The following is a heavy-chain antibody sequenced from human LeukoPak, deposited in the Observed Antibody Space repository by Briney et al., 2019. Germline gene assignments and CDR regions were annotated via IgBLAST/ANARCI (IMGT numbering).Heavy chain of an antibody. CDR2: INHSGST. V-gene: IGHV4-34*01. D-gene: IGHD1-1*01. CDR3: ARLTGAPDY. CDR1: GGSFSGYY. Sequence: SETLSLPCADYGGSFSGYYWSWIRQPPGKGLEWIGEINHSGSTNYNPSLKSRVTISVDTSKNQFSLKLSSVTAADTAVYYCARLTGAPDYWGQGTLVTVSS. J-gene: IGHJ4*02.